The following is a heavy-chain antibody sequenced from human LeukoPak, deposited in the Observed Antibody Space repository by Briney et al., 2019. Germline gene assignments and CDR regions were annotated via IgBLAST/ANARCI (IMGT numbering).Heavy chain of an antibody. CDR2: ISSDGSNT. D-gene: IGHD2-2*02. J-gene: IGHJ4*02. CDR3: ARYTGGGVY. CDR1: GFTFSSGY. Sequence: GGSLRLSCAVSGFTFSSGYMHWVRQPPGKGPVWVSRISSDGSNTIYADSVKGRFTISRDDARNTLCLQMNSLRDAGMAVYYCARYTGGGVYWGQGTLVTVSS. V-gene: IGHV3-74*01.